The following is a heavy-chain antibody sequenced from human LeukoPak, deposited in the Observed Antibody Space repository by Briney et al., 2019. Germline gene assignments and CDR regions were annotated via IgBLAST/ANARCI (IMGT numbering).Heavy chain of an antibody. Sequence: PGGSLRLSCAASGFTFDDYAMHWVRQAPGKGLEWVGRIRSNSDGGTIDYAAPVKGRFTLSRDDSKTTLYLQMNSLQTEDTAVYYCATDFYDSTWGQGTLVTVSS. D-gene: IGHD3-22*01. J-gene: IGHJ5*02. V-gene: IGHV3-15*07. CDR3: ATDFYDST. CDR1: GFTFDDYA. CDR2: IRSNSDGGTI.